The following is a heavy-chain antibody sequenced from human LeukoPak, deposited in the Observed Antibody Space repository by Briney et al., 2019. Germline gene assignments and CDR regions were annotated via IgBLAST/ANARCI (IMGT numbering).Heavy chain of an antibody. CDR3: ARVSLLDTLRYYGMDV. D-gene: IGHD4-17*01. V-gene: IGHV4-4*07. Sequence: SETLSLTCTVSGGSISSYYWSWIRQPAGKGLEWIGRIYTSGSTNYNPSLKSRVTMSVDTSKNQFSLKLSSVTAADTAVYYCARVSLLDTLRYYGMDVWGQGTTVTVSS. CDR1: GGSISSYY. CDR2: IYTSGST. J-gene: IGHJ6*02.